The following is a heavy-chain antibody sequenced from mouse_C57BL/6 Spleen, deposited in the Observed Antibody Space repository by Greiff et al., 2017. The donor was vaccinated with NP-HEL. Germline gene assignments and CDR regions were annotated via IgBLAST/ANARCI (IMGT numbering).Heavy chain of an antibody. D-gene: IGHD2-4*01. CDR1: GYTFTSYT. Sequence: VKLVESGAELARPGASVKMSCKASGYTFTSYTMHWVKQRPGQGLEWIGYINPSSGYTKYNQKFKDKATLTADKSSSTAYMQLSSLTSEDSAVYYCARHGDYDGGYFDVWGTGTTVTVSS. V-gene: IGHV1-4*01. J-gene: IGHJ1*03. CDR2: INPSSGYT. CDR3: ARHGDYDGGYFDV.